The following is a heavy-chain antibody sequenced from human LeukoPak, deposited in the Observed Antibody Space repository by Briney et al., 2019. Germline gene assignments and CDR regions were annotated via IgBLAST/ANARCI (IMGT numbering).Heavy chain of an antibody. CDR2: INPNSGGT. D-gene: IGHD2-15*01. J-gene: IGHJ5*02. CDR1: GYTFTGYY. CDR3: ARGVYCSGGSCYYRWFDP. Sequence: GASVKVSCKASGYTFTGYYMHWVRQAPGQGLEWMGWINPNSGGTNYAQKFQGRVTMTRDTSISTAYMELSRLRSDDTAVYYCARGVYCSGGSCYYRWFDPWGQGTLVTVSS. V-gene: IGHV1-2*02.